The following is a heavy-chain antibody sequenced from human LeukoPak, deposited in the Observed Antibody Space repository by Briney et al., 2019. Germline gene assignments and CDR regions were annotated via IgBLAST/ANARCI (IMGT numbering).Heavy chain of an antibody. Sequence: SETLSLTCTASGGSFSSSSYYWGWIRQPPGKGLEWIGSIYYSGSTYYNPSLKSRVTISVDTSKNQFSLKLSSVTAADTAVYYCARPVYDFWSDYYDEDDYWGQGTLVTVSS. CDR3: ARPVYDFWSDYYDEDDY. D-gene: IGHD3-3*01. CDR1: GGSFSSSSYY. CDR2: IYYSGST. V-gene: IGHV4-39*01. J-gene: IGHJ4*02.